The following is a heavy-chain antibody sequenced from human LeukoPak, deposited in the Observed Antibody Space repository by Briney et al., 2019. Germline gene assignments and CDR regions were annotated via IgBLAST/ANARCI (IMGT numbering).Heavy chain of an antibody. D-gene: IGHD2/OR15-2a*01. CDR1: GFTFSNYG. Sequence: QPGGSLRLSCSASGFTFSNYGVHWVRQAPGKGLEYVSAISSNGGSTYYADSVKGRFTISRDNAKNSLYLQMNSLRAEDTALYYCARKLTFWGQGTLVTVSS. CDR2: ISSNGGST. J-gene: IGHJ4*02. CDR3: ARKLTF. V-gene: IGHV3-64*04.